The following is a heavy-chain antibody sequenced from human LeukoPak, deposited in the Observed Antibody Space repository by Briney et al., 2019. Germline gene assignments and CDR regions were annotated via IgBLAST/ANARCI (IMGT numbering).Heavy chain of an antibody. J-gene: IGHJ4*02. CDR3: ARAETLAAIYFDF. Sequence: SETLSLTCSVSGGSISPYYWSWIRQPPGKGLDWIGYTFHSGITTYNPSLKSRVTISLDSSKNQFFLRLTSVTAADAAMYYCARAETLAAIYFDFWGQGSLVTVSS. V-gene: IGHV4-59*01. CDR2: TFHSGIT. D-gene: IGHD6-25*01. CDR1: GGSISPYY.